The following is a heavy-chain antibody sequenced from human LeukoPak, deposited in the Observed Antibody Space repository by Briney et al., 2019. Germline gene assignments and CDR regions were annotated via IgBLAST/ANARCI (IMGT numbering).Heavy chain of an antibody. Sequence: EASVRVSCKASGGTFSSYAISWVRQAPGQGLEWMGGIIPIFGTANYAQKFQGRVTITADESTSTAYMELSSLRSEDTAVYYCARVAYDSSGYYPAYFDYWGQGTLVTVSS. CDR2: IIPIFGTA. CDR1: GGTFSSYA. CDR3: ARVAYDSSGYYPAYFDY. J-gene: IGHJ4*02. V-gene: IGHV1-69*13. D-gene: IGHD3-22*01.